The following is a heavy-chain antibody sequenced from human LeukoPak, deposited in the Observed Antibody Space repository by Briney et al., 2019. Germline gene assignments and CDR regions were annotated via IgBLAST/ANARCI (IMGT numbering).Heavy chain of an antibody. CDR3: AKQLGYCSDGSCYFPY. CDR2: ISTSGGTT. Sequence: GGSLRLSCAASGFTFSSYAMTWVRQAPGKGLEWASTISTSGGTTYYADSVQGRFTISRDNSKSTLCLQMNSLRAEDTAVYYCAKQLGYCSDGSCYFPYWGQGTLVTVSS. D-gene: IGHD2-15*01. V-gene: IGHV3-23*01. CDR1: GFTFSSYA. J-gene: IGHJ4*02.